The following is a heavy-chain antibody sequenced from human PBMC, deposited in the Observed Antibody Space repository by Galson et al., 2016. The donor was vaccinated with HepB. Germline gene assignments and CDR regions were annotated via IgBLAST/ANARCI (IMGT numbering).Heavy chain of an antibody. D-gene: IGHD6-25*01. J-gene: IGHJ4*02. CDR3: ARQRPGLVFFDF. CDR1: GYSLTSYT. V-gene: IGHV1-3*01. Sequence: SVKVSCKASGYSLTSYTTHWVRQAPGQGLEWMGWINAGDGSTRYSQTFQGRVTITRDTSANTAFMEVSSLGFEDTAVYYCARQRPGLVFFDFWGQGTLVTVSS. CDR2: INAGDGST.